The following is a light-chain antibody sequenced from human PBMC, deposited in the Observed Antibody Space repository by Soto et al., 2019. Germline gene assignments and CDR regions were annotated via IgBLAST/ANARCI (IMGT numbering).Light chain of an antibody. V-gene: IGKV3-20*01. CDR3: PQYGSSSWT. CDR1: QSVRSSY. CDR2: GAS. J-gene: IGKJ1*01. Sequence: EIVLTQSPGTLSLSPGERATLSCRASQSVRSSYLAWYQQKPGQAPRLLIYGASSRATGIPDRFSGSGSGTDFTLTISRLEPEDFAVYYCPQYGSSSWTFGQGTKVEIK.